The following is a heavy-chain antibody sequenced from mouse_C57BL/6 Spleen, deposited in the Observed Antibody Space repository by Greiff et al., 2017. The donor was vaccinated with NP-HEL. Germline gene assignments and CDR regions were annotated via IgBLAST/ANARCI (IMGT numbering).Heavy chain of an antibody. V-gene: IGHV5-17*01. J-gene: IGHJ4*01. CDR3: ARTFDVYYGGSARDY. CDR1: GFTFSDYG. CDR2: ISSASSTI. Sequence: EVMLVESGGGLVKPGGSLKLSCAASGFTFSDYGMHWVRQAPEKGLEWVAYISSASSTIYYADTVKGRFTISIDNAKNTLFLQMTSLRSEDTAMYYCARTFDVYYGGSARDYWGQGTSVTVSS. D-gene: IGHD2-3*01.